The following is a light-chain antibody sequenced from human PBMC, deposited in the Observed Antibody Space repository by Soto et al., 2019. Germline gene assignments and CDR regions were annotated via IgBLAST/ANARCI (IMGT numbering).Light chain of an antibody. CDR1: QSVSDNY. CDR2: AAS. J-gene: IGKJ4*01. CDR3: QQYGSSPLS. V-gene: IGKV3-20*01. Sequence: EIVLTQSPGTLSLSPGERVTLSCRASQSVSDNYLAWYQQKPGQAPRPLIYAASSRGTGIPDRFSGSGSGTDFTLTISRLEPEDSAMFYCQQYGSSPLSFGGGTKVDIK.